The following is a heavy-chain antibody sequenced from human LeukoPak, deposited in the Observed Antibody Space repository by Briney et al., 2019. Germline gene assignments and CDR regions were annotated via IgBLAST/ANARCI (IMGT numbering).Heavy chain of an antibody. Sequence: GGSLRLSCAASGFSFSDYYMSWIRQTPEEGLEWLSYISSSSDYKNYADSLKGRFTISRDNAKNSLYLQMNSLRADDTAVYCCARMWGVAFDIWGQGTVVTVSS. CDR2: ISSSSDYK. D-gene: IGHD3-16*01. J-gene: IGHJ3*02. V-gene: IGHV3-11*06. CDR1: GFSFSDYY. CDR3: ARMWGVAFDI.